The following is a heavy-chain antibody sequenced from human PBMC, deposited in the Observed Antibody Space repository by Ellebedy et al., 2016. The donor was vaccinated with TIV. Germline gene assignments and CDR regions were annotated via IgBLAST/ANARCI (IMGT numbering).Heavy chain of an antibody. V-gene: IGHV3-30*04. J-gene: IGHJ4*02. CDR2: TSEDSSKK. D-gene: IGHD5-12*01. CDR3: ARDLYSGGYDFFDY. Sequence: GESLKISCTASGVTLGNYAAHWVRQAPGEGLEWLAVTSEDSSKKEYADSVKGRFTISRDNSKNTLYLQMDDLRVEDTAVYYCARDLYSGGYDFFDYWGQGTRVTVSS. CDR1: GVTLGNYA.